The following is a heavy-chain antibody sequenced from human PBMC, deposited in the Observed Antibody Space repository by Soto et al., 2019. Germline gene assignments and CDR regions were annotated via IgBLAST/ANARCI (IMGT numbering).Heavy chain of an antibody. V-gene: IGHV3-33*01. Sequence: QVQLVESGGGVVQPGRSLRLSCAASGFTFSSYGMHWVRQAPGKGLEWVAVIWYDGSNKYYADSVKGRFTISRDNSKNTLYLQMNSLRAEDTAVYYCARDRLYSMFRPYYFDYWGQGTLVTVSS. CDR1: GFTFSSYG. CDR2: IWYDGSNK. CDR3: ARDRLYSMFRPYYFDY. D-gene: IGHD3-10*01. J-gene: IGHJ4*02.